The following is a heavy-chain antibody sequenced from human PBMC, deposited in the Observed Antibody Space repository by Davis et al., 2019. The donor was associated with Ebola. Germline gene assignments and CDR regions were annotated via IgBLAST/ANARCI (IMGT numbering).Heavy chain of an antibody. CDR1: GFPFSDYF. J-gene: IGHJ4*02. CDR2: ISSGSTYT. Sequence: GESLKISCAASGFPFSDYFMNWIRQAPGKGLEWVSYISSGSTYTNYADSVKGRFTISRDNAKNTLFLQMNSLRADDTAVYYCARDVAGRAGYWGQGTLVTVSS. D-gene: IGHD1-14*01. CDR3: ARDVAGRAGY. V-gene: IGHV3-11*06.